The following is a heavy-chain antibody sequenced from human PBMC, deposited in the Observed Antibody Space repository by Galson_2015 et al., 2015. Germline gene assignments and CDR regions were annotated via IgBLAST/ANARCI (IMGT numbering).Heavy chain of an antibody. D-gene: IGHD2-15*01. V-gene: IGHV3-30*18. CDR2: LSYDESNK. CDR1: GFTFSNYG. Sequence: SLRLSCAASGFTFSNYGMHWVRQAPGKGLEWVAVLSYDESNKYYADSVKGRFTISRDNSKNTLYLQMNSLRPEDTAVYYCAKDLTRYCSGGSCDNFDYWGQGTLVTVSS. J-gene: IGHJ4*02. CDR3: AKDLTRYCSGGSCDNFDY.